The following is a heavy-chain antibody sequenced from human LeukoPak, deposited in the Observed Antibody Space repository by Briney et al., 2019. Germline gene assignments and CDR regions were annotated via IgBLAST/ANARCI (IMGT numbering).Heavy chain of an antibody. CDR1: GGSISSYY. CDR3: ARHPSAVAGKTFDY. CDR2: IYYSGNT. D-gene: IGHD6-19*01. Sequence: SETLSLTCTVSGGSISSYYWSWIRQPPGKGLEWIGYIYYSGNTNYTPSLKSRVTISVDTSKNQFSLKLSSVTAADTAVYYCARHPSAVAGKTFDYWGQGTLVTVSS. J-gene: IGHJ4*02. V-gene: IGHV4-59*08.